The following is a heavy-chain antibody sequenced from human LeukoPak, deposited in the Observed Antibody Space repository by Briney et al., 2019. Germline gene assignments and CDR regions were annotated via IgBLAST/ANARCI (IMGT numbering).Heavy chain of an antibody. CDR2: IIAVYDAV. CDR1: GVSFSSFA. D-gene: IGHD2-21*02. V-gene: IGHV1-69*05. J-gene: IGHJ4*02. CDR3: AREPLGCGGDCHFDY. Sequence: ASMTVSCKSSGVSFSSFAFSWMRQAPGQGLEWVGRIIAVYDAVDYAQKFQGRVSITKDESTSTVSLELTGLTYDDTAVYYCAREPLGCGGDCHFDYWGQGTLVTVSS.